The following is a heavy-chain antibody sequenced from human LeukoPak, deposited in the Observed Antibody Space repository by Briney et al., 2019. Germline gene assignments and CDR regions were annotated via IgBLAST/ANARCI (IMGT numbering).Heavy chain of an antibody. CDR2: IYHSGST. Sequence: PSETLSLTCTVSGYSLSSGYYWGWIRQPPGKGLEWIGSIYHSGSTYYNPSLKSRVTISVDTSKNQFSLKLSSVTAADTAVYYCARGHLTGRIQLWLVWGQGTLVTVSS. J-gene: IGHJ4*02. V-gene: IGHV4-38-2*02. CDR3: ARGHLTGRIQLWLV. D-gene: IGHD5-18*01. CDR1: GYSLSSGYY.